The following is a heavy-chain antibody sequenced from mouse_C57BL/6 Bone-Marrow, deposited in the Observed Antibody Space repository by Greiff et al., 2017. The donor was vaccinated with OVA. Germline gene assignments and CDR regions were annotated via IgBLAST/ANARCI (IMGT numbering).Heavy chain of an antibody. D-gene: IGHD2-4*01. Sequence: DVMLVESGGGLVQPGGSLKLSCAASGFTFSDYYMYWVRQTPEKRLEWVAYISNGGGSTYYPDTVKGRFTISRDNAKNTLYLQMSRLKSEDTAMYYCARYDYDGGYYAMDYWGQGTSVTVSS. V-gene: IGHV5-12*01. J-gene: IGHJ4*01. CDR3: ARYDYDGGYYAMDY. CDR1: GFTFSDYY. CDR2: ISNGGGST.